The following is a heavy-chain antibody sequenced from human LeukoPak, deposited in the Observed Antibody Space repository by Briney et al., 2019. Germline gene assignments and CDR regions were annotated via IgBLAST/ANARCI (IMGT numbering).Heavy chain of an antibody. Sequence: GSLRLSCAASCFTFCDSWMNWVRQAPGKGLEWVANIKEDGNEKHYVDSVKGRFTISRDNAKNTLYLQMNSLRGEDTAVYYCAKSHGASYYGTYYDYWGQGTLVTVSS. D-gene: IGHD1-26*01. CDR3: AKSHGASYYGTYYDY. CDR2: IKEDGNEK. J-gene: IGHJ4*02. V-gene: IGHV3-7*05. CDR1: CFTFCDSW.